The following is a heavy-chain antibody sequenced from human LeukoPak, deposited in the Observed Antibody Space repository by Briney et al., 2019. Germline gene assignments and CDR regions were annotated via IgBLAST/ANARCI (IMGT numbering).Heavy chain of an antibody. CDR3: ARQGLAGCFDGMCFKSFHYYRIDV. Sequence: GEALKISCKGSGYSFTDYWIGLVRQMPGKGLEWMGIIFPHDSDTKYSPSFQGQVTISVDKSIATAYLQWSSLQASDSAMYYCARQGLAGCFDGMCFKSFHYYRIDVWGQGTTVTVSS. D-gene: IGHD2-8*01. J-gene: IGHJ6*02. V-gene: IGHV5-51*01. CDR1: GYSFTDYW. CDR2: IFPHDSDT.